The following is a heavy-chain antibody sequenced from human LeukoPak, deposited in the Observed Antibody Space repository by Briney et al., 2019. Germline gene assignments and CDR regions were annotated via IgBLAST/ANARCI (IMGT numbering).Heavy chain of an antibody. CDR2: IYYSGST. V-gene: IGHV4-61*01. J-gene: IGHJ5*02. CDR3: ARVGGSWYGFDP. CDR1: GGSVSSGSYY. D-gene: IGHD6-13*01. Sequence: SETLSLTCTVSGGSVSSGSYYWSWIRQPPGKGLEWIGYIYYSGSTNYNPSLKSRVTISVDTSKNQFSLKLSSVTAAVTAVYYCARVGGSWYGFDPWGQGTLVTVSS.